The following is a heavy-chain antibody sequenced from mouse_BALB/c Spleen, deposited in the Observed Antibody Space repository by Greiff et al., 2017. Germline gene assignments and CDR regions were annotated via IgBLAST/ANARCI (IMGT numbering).Heavy chain of an antibody. CDR3: VRHGTTATGWFAY. J-gene: IGHJ3*01. CDR2: IRSKSNNYAT. D-gene: IGHD1-2*01. Sequence: EVKLMESGGGLVQPKGSLKLSCAASGFTFNTYAMNWVRQAPGKGLEWVARIRSKSNNYATYYADSVKDRFTISRDDSQSMLYLQMNNLKTEDTAMYYCVRHGTTATGWFAYWGQGTLVTVSA. V-gene: IGHV10-1*02. CDR1: GFTFNTYA.